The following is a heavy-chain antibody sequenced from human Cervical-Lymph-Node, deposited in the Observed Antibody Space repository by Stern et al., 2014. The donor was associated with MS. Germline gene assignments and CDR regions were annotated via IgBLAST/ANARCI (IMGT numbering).Heavy chain of an antibody. CDR1: GFIFSSYS. D-gene: IGHD2-15*01. CDR2: ISISTSTI. V-gene: IGHV3-48*02. CDR3: SAAATFDY. Sequence: VPLGESGGGLVQPGGSLRLSCAVSGFIFSSYSMNWVRQAPGQGLEWVSYISISTSTIYYADSVQGRFPISRDNAKNSLYLQMNSLRDEDTAVYYCSAAATFDYWGQGTLVTVSS. J-gene: IGHJ4*02.